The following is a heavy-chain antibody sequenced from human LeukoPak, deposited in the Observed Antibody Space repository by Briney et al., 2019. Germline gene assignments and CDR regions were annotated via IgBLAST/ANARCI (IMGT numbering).Heavy chain of an antibody. CDR2: IYYSGST. CDR1: GGSISSSSYY. V-gene: IGHV4-39*07. Sequence: PSETLSLTCTVSGGSISSSSYYWGWIRQPPGKGLEWIGSIYYSGSTYYNPSLKSRVTISVDTSKNQFSLKLSSVTAADTAVYYCARDRDDYGDYDGSVDYYMDVWGRGTTVTVSS. CDR3: ARDRDDYGDYDGSVDYYMDV. J-gene: IGHJ6*03. D-gene: IGHD4-17*01.